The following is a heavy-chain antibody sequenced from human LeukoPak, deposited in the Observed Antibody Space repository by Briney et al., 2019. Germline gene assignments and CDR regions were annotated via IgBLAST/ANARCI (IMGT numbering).Heavy chain of an antibody. Sequence: RASVKVSCKASGYTFTGYYMHWVRQAPGQGLEWMGWINPNSGGTNYAQKFQGWVTMTRDTSISTAYMELSRLRSDDTAVYYCARASLLWFGEFSPPDAFDIWGQGTMVTVSS. J-gene: IGHJ3*02. CDR2: INPNSGGT. CDR3: ARASLLWFGEFSPPDAFDI. D-gene: IGHD3-10*01. CDR1: GYTFTGYY. V-gene: IGHV1-2*04.